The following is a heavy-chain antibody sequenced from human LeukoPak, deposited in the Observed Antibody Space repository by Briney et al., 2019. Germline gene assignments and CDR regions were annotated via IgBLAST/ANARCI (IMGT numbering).Heavy chain of an antibody. D-gene: IGHD3-3*02. Sequence: SETLSLTCTVSGASINNYYWSWIRQPAGKGLEWIGRIHGGGSTNYNPSLKSRVTVSIDTSKNQFSLKLSSMTAADTAVYYCARDLASPPYIWFDPWGQGTLVTVSS. V-gene: IGHV4-4*07. J-gene: IGHJ5*02. CDR2: IHGGGST. CDR3: ARDLASPPYIWFDP. CDR1: GASINNYY.